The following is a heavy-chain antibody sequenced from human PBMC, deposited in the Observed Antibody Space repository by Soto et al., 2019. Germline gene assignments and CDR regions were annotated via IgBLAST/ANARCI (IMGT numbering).Heavy chain of an antibody. D-gene: IGHD6-13*01. CDR3: ARIYSDGASYVQH. J-gene: IGHJ1*01. CDR1: GFTFSGYA. Sequence: GGSLRLSCAASGFTFSGYAMSWVRQAPGKGLEWVSTISGGATSTSYADSVKGRFTISRDNSKNTLYLQLNSLRAEDTAVYYCARIYSDGASYVQHWGQGTLVTVSS. V-gene: IGHV3-23*01. CDR2: ISGGATST.